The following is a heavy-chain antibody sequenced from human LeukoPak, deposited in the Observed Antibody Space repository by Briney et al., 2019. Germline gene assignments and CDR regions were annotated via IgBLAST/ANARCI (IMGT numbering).Heavy chain of an antibody. CDR3: ARRRGGSYCGSRSHGVYYFDY. D-gene: IGHD1-26*01. CDR1: GGSISRYY. CDR2: IYYSGST. J-gene: IGHJ4*02. Sequence: SETLSLTCTVSGGSISRYYWSWIRQPPGKGLEWIGYIYYSGSTNYNPSLKSRVTISVDTSKNQFSLKLSSVTAADTAVYYCARRRGGSYCGSRSHGVYYFDYWGQGTLVTVSS. V-gene: IGHV4-59*08.